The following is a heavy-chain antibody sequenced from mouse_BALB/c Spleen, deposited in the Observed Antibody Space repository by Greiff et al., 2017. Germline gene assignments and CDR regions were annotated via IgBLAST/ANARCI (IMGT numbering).Heavy chain of an antibody. CDR3: TSQTARATGFAY. CDR2: IYPGSGST. Sequence: LKQPGSELVRPGASVKLSCKASGYTFTSYWMHWVKQRPGQGLEWIGNIYPGSGSTNYDEKFKSKATLTVDTSSSTAYMQLSSLTSEDSAVYYCTSQTARATGFAYWGQGTLVTVSA. CDR1: GYTFTSYW. D-gene: IGHD3-2*01. V-gene: IGHV1S22*01. J-gene: IGHJ3*01.